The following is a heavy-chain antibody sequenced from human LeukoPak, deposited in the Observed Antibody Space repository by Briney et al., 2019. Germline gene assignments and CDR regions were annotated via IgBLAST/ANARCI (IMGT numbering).Heavy chain of an antibody. V-gene: IGHV1-46*01. CDR2: INPSGGST. Sequence: ASVKVSCKASGYTFTSYYMHWVRQAPGQGLEWMGIINPSGGSTSYAQKFQGRVTMTRDTSTSTVYMELSSLRSEDTAVYYCAREPWVAADGRSNWFDPWGQGTLVTVSS. D-gene: IGHD2-15*01. CDR1: GYTFTSYY. CDR3: AREPWVAADGRSNWFDP. J-gene: IGHJ5*02.